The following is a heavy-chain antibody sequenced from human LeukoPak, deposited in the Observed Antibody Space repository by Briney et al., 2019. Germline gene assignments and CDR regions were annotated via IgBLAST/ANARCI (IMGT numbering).Heavy chain of an antibody. D-gene: IGHD3-16*02. CDR2: INPSSGGT. J-gene: IGHJ4*02. Sequence: GAAVKVSCKASGYTFTGYYMHWVRQAPGQGLEWMGWINPSSGGTNYAQKFQGWVTMTRDTSISIAYMELSRLRSDDTAVYYCARGPSGVPYYDYVWGSYRPSPLDYWGQGTLVTVSS. CDR3: ARGPSGVPYYDYVWGSYRPSPLDY. CDR1: GYTFTGYY. V-gene: IGHV1-2*04.